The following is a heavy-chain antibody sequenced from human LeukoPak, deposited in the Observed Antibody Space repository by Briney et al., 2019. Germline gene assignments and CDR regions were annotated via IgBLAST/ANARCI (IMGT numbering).Heavy chain of an antibody. J-gene: IGHJ3*02. V-gene: IGHV3-30-3*01. Sequence: GGSLRLSCAASGFTFSSYAMHWVRQAPGKGLEWVAIISYDGSNKYYADSVKGRFTISRDNSKNTLYLQMNSLRAEDTAVYYCAREHLITGDAFDIWGQGTMVTVSS. CDR3: AREHLITGDAFDI. CDR1: GFTFSSYA. CDR2: ISYDGSNK. D-gene: IGHD1-20*01.